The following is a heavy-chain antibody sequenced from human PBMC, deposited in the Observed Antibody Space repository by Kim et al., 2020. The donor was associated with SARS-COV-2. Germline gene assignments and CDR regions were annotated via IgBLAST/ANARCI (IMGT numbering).Heavy chain of an antibody. J-gene: IGHJ3*02. D-gene: IGHD2-2*01. CDR2: VYYSGTT. CDR1: SGSISSYY. Sequence: SETLSLTCTVSSGSISSYYWSWIRQPPGKGLEWIGYVYYSGTTNYNSSLKSRVTISVDTSKNQFSLKLSSVTAADTAVHYCASTGYCSGTSCFHDAFDIWGLGTMVTVSA. CDR3: ASTGYCSGTSCFHDAFDI. V-gene: IGHV4-59*13.